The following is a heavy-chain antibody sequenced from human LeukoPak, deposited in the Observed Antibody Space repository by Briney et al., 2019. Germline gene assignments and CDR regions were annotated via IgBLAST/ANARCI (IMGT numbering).Heavy chain of an antibody. CDR3: ARHKDYYYSYMDV. V-gene: IGHV4-39*01. CDR1: GGSISSNSYY. CDR2: INHSGST. J-gene: IGHJ6*03. Sequence: PSETLSLTRAVSGGSISSNSYYWSWIRQPPGKGLEWIGEINHSGSTNYNPSLKSRVTISVDTSKNQFSLKLSSVTAADTAVYYCARHKDYYYSYMDVWGKGTTVTISS.